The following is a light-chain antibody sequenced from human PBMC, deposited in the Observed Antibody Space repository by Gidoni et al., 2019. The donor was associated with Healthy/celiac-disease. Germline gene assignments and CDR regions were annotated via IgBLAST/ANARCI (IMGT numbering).Light chain of an antibody. CDR1: QSISSY. CDR3: QQSYSTPST. J-gene: IGKJ3*01. V-gene: IGKV1-39*01. CDR2: AAS. Sequence: DSEMTQSQSSLSASVGDRVTITCRASQSISSYLNWYQQKPGKAPKLLIYAASSLQSGVPSRFSGSGSGTDFTLTISSLQPEDFATYYCQQSYSTPSTFGPGTKVDIK.